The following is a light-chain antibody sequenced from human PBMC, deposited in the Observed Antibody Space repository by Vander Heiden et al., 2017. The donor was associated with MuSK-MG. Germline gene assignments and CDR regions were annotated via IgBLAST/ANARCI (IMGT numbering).Light chain of an antibody. V-gene: IGLV2-14*01. CDR1: SSDVGAYNY. CDR2: DVS. CDR3: TAYTSSGTWV. Sequence: QSALTQPASVSGSPGQSITISCTGTSSDVGAYNYVSWYQQHPGKAPKLMIYDVSKRPAGVANRFSGSKADNTASLTISGLKEEDEANYYCTAYTSSGTWVFGGGTKLTVL. J-gene: IGLJ3*02.